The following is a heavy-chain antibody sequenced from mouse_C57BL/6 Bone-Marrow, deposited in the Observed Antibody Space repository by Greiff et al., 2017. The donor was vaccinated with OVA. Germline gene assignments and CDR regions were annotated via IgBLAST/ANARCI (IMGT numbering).Heavy chain of an antibody. Sequence: VQLQQPGAELVKPGASVKVSCKASGYTFTSYWMHWVKQRPGQGLEWIGRIHPSDSDTNYNQKFKGKATLTVDNSSSTAYMQLSSLTSEDSAVYNRAMERAFYNYGSSYVYWGQGTTLTVSS. CDR1: GYTFTSYW. D-gene: IGHD1-1*01. J-gene: IGHJ2*01. CDR2: IHPSDSDT. CDR3: AMERAFYNYGSSYVY. V-gene: IGHV1-74*01.